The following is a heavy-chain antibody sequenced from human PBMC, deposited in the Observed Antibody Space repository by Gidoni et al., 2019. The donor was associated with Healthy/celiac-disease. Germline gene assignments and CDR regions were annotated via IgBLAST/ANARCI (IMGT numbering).Heavy chain of an antibody. CDR1: GYTFTSYG. CDR3: ARVKDIVATLIATYYYYYGMDV. CDR2: ISAYNGNT. J-gene: IGHJ6*02. V-gene: IGHV1-18*04. Sequence: QVQLVQSGAEVKKPGASVKVSCKASGYTFTSYGISWVRQAPGQGLEWMGWISAYNGNTNYAQKLQGRVTMTTDTSTSTAYMELRSLRSDDTAVYYCARVKDIVATLIATYYYYYGMDVWGQGTTVTVSS. D-gene: IGHD5-12*01.